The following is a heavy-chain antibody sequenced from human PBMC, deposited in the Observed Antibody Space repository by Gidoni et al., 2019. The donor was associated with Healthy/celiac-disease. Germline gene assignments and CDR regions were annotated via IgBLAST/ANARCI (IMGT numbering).Heavy chain of an antibody. J-gene: IGHJ3*02. CDR3: ANTPPEQWLPRVDAFDI. Sequence: QVQLVESGGGVVQPGRSLRLSCAASGFTFSSYGMHWVRQAPGKGLEWVAVISYDGSNKYYADSVKGRFTISRDNSKNTLYLQMNSLRAEDTAVYYCANTPPEQWLPRVDAFDIWGQGTMVTVSS. V-gene: IGHV3-30*18. D-gene: IGHD6-19*01. CDR1: GFTFSSYG. CDR2: ISYDGSNK.